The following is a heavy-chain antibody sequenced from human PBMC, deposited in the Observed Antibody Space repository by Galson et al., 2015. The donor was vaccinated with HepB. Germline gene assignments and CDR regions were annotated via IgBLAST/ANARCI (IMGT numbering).Heavy chain of an antibody. D-gene: IGHD7-27*01. CDR2: IYYSGSA. CDR1: GGSITSSSYY. Sequence: ETLSLTCTVSGGSITSSSYYWGWVRQPPGKGLEWIASIYYSGSAYSNPSLQSRVTISVDTSKNQFSLKLSSVTAADTAVYYCARRNWGNWYFDLWGRGTLVSVSS. V-gene: IGHV4-39*01. J-gene: IGHJ2*01. CDR3: ARRNWGNWYFDL.